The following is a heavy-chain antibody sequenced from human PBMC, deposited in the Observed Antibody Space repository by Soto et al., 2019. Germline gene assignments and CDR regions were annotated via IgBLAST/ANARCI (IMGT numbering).Heavy chain of an antibody. V-gene: IGHV1-18*01. Sequence: ASVKVSCKASGYTFTSYGISLVRQAPGQGLEWMGWISAYNGNTNYAQKLQGRVTMTTDTSTSTAYMELRSLRSDDTAVYYCAREEYSSSEYWFDPWGQGTLVTVSS. J-gene: IGHJ5*02. CDR3: AREEYSSSEYWFDP. CDR2: ISAYNGNT. CDR1: GYTFTSYG. D-gene: IGHD6-6*01.